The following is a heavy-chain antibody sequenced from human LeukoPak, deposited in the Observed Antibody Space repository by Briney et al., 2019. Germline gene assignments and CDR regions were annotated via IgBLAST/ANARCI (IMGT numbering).Heavy chain of an antibody. CDR1: GDSVSSNSAV. CDR2: TYYRAKWYN. D-gene: IGHD6-19*01. CDR3: ARVNGWSHFDY. V-gene: IGHV6-1*01. Sequence: SQTLSLTCVISGDSVSSNSAVWNWIRQSPSRGLEWLGRTYYRAKWYNDYAVSVKSRITINPDTSKNQFSLQLNSVTPEDTALYYCARVNGWSHFDYWGQGTLVTVSS. J-gene: IGHJ4*02.